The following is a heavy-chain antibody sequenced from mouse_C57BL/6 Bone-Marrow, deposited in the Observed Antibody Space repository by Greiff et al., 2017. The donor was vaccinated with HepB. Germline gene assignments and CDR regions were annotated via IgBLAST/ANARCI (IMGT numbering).Heavy chain of an antibody. D-gene: IGHD4-1*01. CDR3: ARVGWDGY. Sequence: VKLMESGAELARPGASVKLSCKASGYTFTSYGISWVKQRTGQGLEWIGEIYPRSGNTYYNEKFKGKVTLSADKSSSTAYMELRSLTSEDSAVYFCARVGWDGYWGQGTTLTVSS. CDR1: GYTFTSYG. CDR2: IYPRSGNT. J-gene: IGHJ2*01. V-gene: IGHV1-81*01.